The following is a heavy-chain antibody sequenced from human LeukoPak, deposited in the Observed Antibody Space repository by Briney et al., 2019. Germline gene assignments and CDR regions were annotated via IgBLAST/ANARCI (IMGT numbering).Heavy chain of an antibody. D-gene: IGHD6-19*01. Sequence: SVKVSCKASGGTFSSYAISWVRQAPGQGLEWMGGIIPIFGTANYAQKFQGRVTITTDESTSTAYMELSSLRSEDTAVYYCAGSAGYSSGWAQRFDYWGQGTLVSVSS. CDR1: GGTFSSYA. V-gene: IGHV1-69*05. CDR3: AGSAGYSSGWAQRFDY. CDR2: IIPIFGTA. J-gene: IGHJ4*02.